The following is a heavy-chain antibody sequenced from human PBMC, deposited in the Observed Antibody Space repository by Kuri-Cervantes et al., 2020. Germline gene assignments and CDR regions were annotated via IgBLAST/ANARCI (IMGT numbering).Heavy chain of an antibody. CDR2: IHYDGTDK. J-gene: IGHJ3*02. CDR3: AKEEARGTVADAKSAFHI. V-gene: IGHV3-30*02. D-gene: IGHD4-23*01. CDR1: GFTFSNYG. Sequence: GESLKISCSASGFTFSNYGMHWVRQAPGKGLEWVAFIHYDGTDKYYADSVKGRFTISRDNSKNTLYLQMNSLRAEDTAVYYCAKEEARGTVADAKSAFHIWGQGTLVTVSS.